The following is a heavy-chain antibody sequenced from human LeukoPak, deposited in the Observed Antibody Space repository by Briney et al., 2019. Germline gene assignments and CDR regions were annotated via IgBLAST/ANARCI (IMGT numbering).Heavy chain of an antibody. Sequence: PSETLSLTRTLSGYSISSGYYWGWIRQPPGKGLGWIGSIYHSGSTYYNPSLKSRVTISVDTSKNQFSLKLSSVTAADTAVYYCARVEYQLLSSAFDIWGQGTMVTVSS. J-gene: IGHJ3*02. CDR1: GYSISSGYY. D-gene: IGHD2-2*01. CDR3: ARVEYQLLSSAFDI. CDR2: IYHSGST. V-gene: IGHV4-38-2*02.